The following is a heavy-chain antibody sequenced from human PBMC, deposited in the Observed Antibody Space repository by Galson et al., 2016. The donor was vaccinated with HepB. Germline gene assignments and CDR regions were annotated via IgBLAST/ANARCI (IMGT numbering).Heavy chain of an antibody. CDR3: ARSLGYCSGGSCF. V-gene: IGHV1-46*01. Sequence: SVKVSCKASGYTFTSHYIRWVRQGPGQGLEWMGMINPSGGSTYYAQKFQGRVTMTSDASTTTVNMELSSLGSEDTAMYYCARSLGYCSGGSCFWGQGTLVTVSS. CDR2: INPSGGST. CDR1: GYTFTSHY. D-gene: IGHD2-15*01. J-gene: IGHJ4*02.